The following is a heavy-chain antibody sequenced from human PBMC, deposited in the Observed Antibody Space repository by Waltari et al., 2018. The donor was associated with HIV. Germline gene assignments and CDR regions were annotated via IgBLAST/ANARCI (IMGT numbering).Heavy chain of an antibody. V-gene: IGHV4-31*03. Sequence: QVQLQESGPGLVKPSQTLSLTCTVSGGSISIGGYYWSWIRQHPGKGLEWIWYFYCGGSTYHTPSLKSRVTISVDTSKNQFSLKLSSVTAADTAVYYCARDKDSSGYHFDYWGQGTLVTVSS. CDR3: ARDKDSSGYHFDY. CDR2: FYCGGST. D-gene: IGHD3-22*01. CDR1: GGSISIGGYY. J-gene: IGHJ4*02.